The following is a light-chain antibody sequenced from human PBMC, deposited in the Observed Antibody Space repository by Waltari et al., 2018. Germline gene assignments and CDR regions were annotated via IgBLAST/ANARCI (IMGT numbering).Light chain of an antibody. J-gene: IGLJ3*02. Sequence: QLVLTQSPSASASLGASVKVTCSPSSGNTSSDISWHQQQPGKGHRCLMNINRDGNHSKGDGIPDRFSGSVSGAERYRTISSLQSEDDADYYCQTWDTGILVFGGGTKLTVL. CDR2: INRDGNH. CDR3: QTWDTGILV. V-gene: IGLV4-69*01. CDR1: SGNTSSD.